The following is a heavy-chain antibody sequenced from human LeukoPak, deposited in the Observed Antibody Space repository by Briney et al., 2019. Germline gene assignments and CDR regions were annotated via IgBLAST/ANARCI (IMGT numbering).Heavy chain of an antibody. J-gene: IGHJ6*02. V-gene: IGHV4-59*10. CDR3: ARAGYSSSYYYYYGMDV. CDR1: GGSFSGYY. CDR2: IYTSGST. D-gene: IGHD6-6*01. Sequence: SETLSLTCAVYGGSFSGYYWSWIRQPPGKGLEWIGRIYTSGSTNYNPSLKSRVTMSVDTSKNQFSLKLSSVTAADTAVYYCARAGYSSSYYYYYGMDVWGQGTTVTVSS.